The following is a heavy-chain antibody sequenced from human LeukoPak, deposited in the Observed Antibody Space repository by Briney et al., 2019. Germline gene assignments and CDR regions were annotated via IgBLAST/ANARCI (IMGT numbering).Heavy chain of an antibody. D-gene: IGHD1-14*01. Sequence: GASVKVSCKASGYTFTGYYMHWVRQAPGQGLEWMGWINPNSGGTNYAQKFQGRVTMTRDTSISTAYMELSRLRSDDTAVYYCARGAVYEYYYYYMDVWGKGTTVTVSS. CDR1: GYTFTGYY. CDR3: ARGAVYEYYYYYMDV. CDR2: INPNSGGT. J-gene: IGHJ6*03. V-gene: IGHV1-2*02.